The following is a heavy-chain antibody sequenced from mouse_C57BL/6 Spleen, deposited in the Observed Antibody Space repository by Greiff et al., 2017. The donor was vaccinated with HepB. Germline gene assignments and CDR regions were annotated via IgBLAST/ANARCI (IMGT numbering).Heavy chain of an antibody. V-gene: IGHV1-64*01. J-gene: IGHJ4*01. CDR2: IHPNSGST. CDR3: ARTSMVTTYAMDY. Sequence: QVQLKQPGAELVKPGASVKLSCKASGYTFTSYWMHWVKQRPGQGLEWIGMIHPNSGSTNYNEKFKSKATLTVDKSSSKAYMQLSSLTSEDSAVYYCARTSMVTTYAMDYWGQGTSVTVSS. CDR1: GYTFTSYW. D-gene: IGHD2-2*01.